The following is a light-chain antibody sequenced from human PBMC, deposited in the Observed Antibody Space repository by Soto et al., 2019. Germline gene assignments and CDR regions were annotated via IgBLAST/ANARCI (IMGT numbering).Light chain of an antibody. CDR3: QQDHSSPYG. CDR1: QTISFC. J-gene: IGKJ2*03. Sequence: DIQMTQSPSTLSASVGDKVTITCRASQTISFCLAWYQQKPGKAPKLLIYDASSLESGGPSRFRGSGSGTEFTLTISSLQPDDFATYYCQQDHSSPYGFGQGTKLEIQ. V-gene: IGKV1-5*01. CDR2: DAS.